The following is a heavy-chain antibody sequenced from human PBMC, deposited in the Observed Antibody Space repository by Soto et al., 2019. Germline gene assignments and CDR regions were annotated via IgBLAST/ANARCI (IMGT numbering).Heavy chain of an antibody. D-gene: IGHD3-22*01. V-gene: IGHV1-18*01. CDR3: ARVKVRTHHFSLDY. J-gene: IGHJ4*02. Sequence: ASVKVSCKASGYTFTSYGISWVRQAPGQGLEWMGWISAYNGNTNYAQKLQGRVTMTRDTSTSTVYMELSSLRSEDTAVYYCARVKVRTHHFSLDYWGQGTLVTVSS. CDR2: ISAYNGNT. CDR1: GYTFTSYG.